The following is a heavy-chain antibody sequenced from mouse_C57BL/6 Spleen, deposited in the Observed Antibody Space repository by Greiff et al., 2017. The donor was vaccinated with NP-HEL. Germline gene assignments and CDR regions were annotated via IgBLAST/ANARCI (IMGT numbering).Heavy chain of an antibody. CDR3: ARHNYGSSYAMDY. Sequence: VQLQQSGAELVKPGASVKMSCKASGYTFTSYWITWVKQRPGQGLEWIGDIYPGSGSTNYNEKFKSKATLTVDTSSSTAYMQLSSLTSEDSAVYDCARHNYGSSYAMDYWGQGTSVTVSS. J-gene: IGHJ4*01. CDR1: GYTFTSYW. V-gene: IGHV1-55*01. D-gene: IGHD1-1*01. CDR2: IYPGSGST.